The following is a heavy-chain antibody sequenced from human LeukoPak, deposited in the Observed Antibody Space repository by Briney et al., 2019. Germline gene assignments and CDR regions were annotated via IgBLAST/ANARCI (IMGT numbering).Heavy chain of an antibody. J-gene: IGHJ4*02. CDR1: GFTFSDYW. Sequence: GGSLRLSCVASGFTFSDYWIHWVRQAPGKGPEWVSTITTSDGNTYYADSVKGRFTVSRDNSKNTLFLQMNSLRAEDTAVYYCAKDGGLWVSAHWGDSWGRGTLVTVSS. CDR3: AKDGGLWVSAHWGDS. D-gene: IGHD7-27*01. V-gene: IGHV3-23*01. CDR2: ITTSDGNT.